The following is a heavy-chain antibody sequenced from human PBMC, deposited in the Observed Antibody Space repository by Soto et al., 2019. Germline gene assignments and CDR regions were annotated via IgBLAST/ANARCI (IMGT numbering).Heavy chain of an antibody. CDR1: GGTFSSYA. D-gene: IGHD6-6*01. CDR3: ARARYPPEYSNSLNYFDY. Sequence: GASVKVSCKASGGTFSSYAISWVRQAPGQGLEWMGGIIPIFGTANYAQKFQGRVTITADESTSTAYMELSSLRSEDTAVYYCARARYPPEYSNSLNYFDYWGQGTLVTVSS. CDR2: IIPIFGTA. J-gene: IGHJ4*02. V-gene: IGHV1-69*13.